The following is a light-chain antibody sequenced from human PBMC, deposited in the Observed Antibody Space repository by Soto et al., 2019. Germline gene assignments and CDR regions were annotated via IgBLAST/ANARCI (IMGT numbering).Light chain of an antibody. Sequence: DIQMTQSPSSVSASVGDRVTITCRASQGISSWVAWYQQKPGKAPKLLIYAASCMERGVPSRFSGSGSGTDFTHTISSLQREDFATYYCQQVNSFPLPFGGGTKAEIK. CDR3: QQVNSFPLP. V-gene: IGKV1-12*01. CDR2: AAS. CDR1: QGISSW. J-gene: IGKJ4*01.